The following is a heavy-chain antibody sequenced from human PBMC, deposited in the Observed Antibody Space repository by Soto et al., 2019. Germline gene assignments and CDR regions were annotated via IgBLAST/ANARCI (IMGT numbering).Heavy chain of an antibody. CDR2: FYYSGST. CDR3: ARRTWRFDY. CDR1: GGSISSSSYY. Sequence: QLQVQESGPGLVKPSETLSLTCTVSGGSISSSSYYWGWIRQPPGKGLEWIGNFYYSGSTYYNPTLKSRVTLSVDTSKNQFSLKLSSVTAADTAVYYCARRTWRFDYWGQGTLVTVSS. V-gene: IGHV4-39*01. J-gene: IGHJ4*02. D-gene: IGHD1-7*01.